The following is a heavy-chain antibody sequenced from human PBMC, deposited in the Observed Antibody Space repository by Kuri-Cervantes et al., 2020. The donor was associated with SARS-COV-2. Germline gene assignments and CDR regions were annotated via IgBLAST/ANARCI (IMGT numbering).Heavy chain of an antibody. CDR1: GFTVSSNY. Sequence: GESLKISCAASGFTVSSNYMSWVRQAPGKGLEWVSVIYSGGSTYYAHPVKGRFTISRDNSKNTLYLQMNSLRAEDTAVYYCAKVRRVSPDAFDIWGQGTMVTVSS. CDR3: AKVRRVSPDAFDI. J-gene: IGHJ3*02. V-gene: IGHV3-66*01. CDR2: IYSGGST.